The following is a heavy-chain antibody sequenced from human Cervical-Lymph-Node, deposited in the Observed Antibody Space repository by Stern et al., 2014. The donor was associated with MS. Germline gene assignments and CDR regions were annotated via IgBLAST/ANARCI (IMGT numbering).Heavy chain of an antibody. Sequence: VQLVESGAEVKKPGASVKGSCKASGYTFTSYGISWVRQAPGEGLECMGLSSAYNGNTNYAQKLQCRVTMTTDTSTSTACMELRSLRSDDTAVYYCARGLLGSENAFDIWGQGTMVTVSS. V-gene: IGHV1-18*01. D-gene: IGHD2-15*01. CDR2: SSAYNGNT. J-gene: IGHJ3*02. CDR3: ARGLLGSENAFDI. CDR1: GYTFTSYG.